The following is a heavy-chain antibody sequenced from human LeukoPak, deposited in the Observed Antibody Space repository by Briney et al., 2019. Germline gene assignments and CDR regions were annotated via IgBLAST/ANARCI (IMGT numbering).Heavy chain of an antibody. D-gene: IGHD1-7*01. CDR2: ITHSGST. Sequence: WETLSLTCAVYGGSFSSYYWSWIRQPPGKGLKWIGEITHSGSTNYNPSLKSRVTISVDTSKNQFSLKLSSVTAADTAVYYCARCGQWNYGWFDPWGQGTLVTVSS. CDR1: GGSFSSYY. J-gene: IGHJ5*02. V-gene: IGHV4-34*01. CDR3: ARCGQWNYGWFDP.